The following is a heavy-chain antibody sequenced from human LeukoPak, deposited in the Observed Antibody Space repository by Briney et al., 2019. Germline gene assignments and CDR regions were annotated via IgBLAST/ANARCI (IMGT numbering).Heavy chain of an antibody. D-gene: IGHD2-15*01. CDR2: IYISGNT. V-gene: IGHV4-61*02. CDR1: GDSISSDTYY. Sequence: PSETLSLTCTVSGDSISSDTYYWTWIRQPAGKGLEWIGRIYISGNTNYNPSLKSRATISVDTSKNQFSLNLNSVTAADTAVYYCAGTRRYCSGGSCYNWFDPWGQGTLVTVSS. J-gene: IGHJ5*02. CDR3: AGTRRYCSGGSCYNWFDP.